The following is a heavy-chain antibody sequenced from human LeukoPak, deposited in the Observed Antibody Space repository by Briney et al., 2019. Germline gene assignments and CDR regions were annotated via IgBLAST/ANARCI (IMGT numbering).Heavy chain of an antibody. CDR2: ISPDGSTT. D-gene: IGHD3-16*01. Sequence: GGSLRLSCAASGFTFSSYWMHWVRQVPGKGLVWVSRISPDGSTTTYADSVKGRFTISRDNSKNTLSLQMNSLRAEDSALYYCAKDWDYFDCWGQGALVTVSS. V-gene: IGHV3-74*01. J-gene: IGHJ4*02. CDR3: AKDWDYFDC. CDR1: GFTFSSYW.